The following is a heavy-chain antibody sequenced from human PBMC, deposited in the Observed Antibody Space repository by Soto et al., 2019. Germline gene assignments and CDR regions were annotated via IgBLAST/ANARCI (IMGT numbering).Heavy chain of an antibody. CDR3: ARDRVFYCTNGVCDYYYYGMDV. Sequence: PAGSLRLSCVASGFNYSPYGMHWVRQAQGKGLEWVAVISYDVSNIYYAKSVKGRFTISRDNSKNTLYLQMNSLRAEDTAVYYCARDRVFYCTNGVCDYYYYGMDVWGQGTTVTVS. CDR2: ISYDVSNI. CDR1: GFNYSPYG. J-gene: IGHJ6*02. D-gene: IGHD2-8*01. V-gene: IGHV3-30*03.